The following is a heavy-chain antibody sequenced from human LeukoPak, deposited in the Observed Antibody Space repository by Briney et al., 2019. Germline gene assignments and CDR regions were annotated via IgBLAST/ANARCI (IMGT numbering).Heavy chain of an antibody. CDR3: ARGYSYGSGSFPYFDY. V-gene: IGHV3-30*06. Sequence: PGGSPRLSCVASGFTFSGYGMHWXRQAPGKGLXXXXXXSYDGSNKYYADSVKGRFTISRDNSKNTLYLQMNSLRAEDTAVYYCARGYSYGSGSFPYFDYWGQGTLVTVSS. J-gene: IGHJ4*02. CDR1: GFTFSGYG. D-gene: IGHD3-10*01. CDR2: XSYDGSNK.